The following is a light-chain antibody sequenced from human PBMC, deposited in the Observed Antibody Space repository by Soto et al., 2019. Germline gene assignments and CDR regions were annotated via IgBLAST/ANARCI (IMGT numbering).Light chain of an antibody. Sequence: DIQVTQYPSSLSASVGDRVTITCRASQGIKNYLAWYQQKPGEVPNLLIYAASTLESGIPPRFSGSGSGTDFTLTINNLQPEDVATYYCQRYYNAPFTFGGGTKVEIK. CDR3: QRYYNAPFT. J-gene: IGKJ4*01. CDR2: AAS. V-gene: IGKV1-27*01. CDR1: QGIKNY.